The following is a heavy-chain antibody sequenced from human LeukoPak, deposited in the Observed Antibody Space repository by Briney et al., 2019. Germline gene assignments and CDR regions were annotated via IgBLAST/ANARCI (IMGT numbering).Heavy chain of an antibody. V-gene: IGHV3-30*04. Sequence: GTSLRLSCAASGFTFSNYAMHWVRQAPGKGLECVAVISLDGKNKYYADSVKGRFTISRDNAKNSLYLQMNSLRAEDTAVYYCARDPPSFQHWGQGTLVTVSS. CDR2: ISLDGKNK. CDR1: GFTFSNYA. J-gene: IGHJ1*01. CDR3: ARDPPSFQH.